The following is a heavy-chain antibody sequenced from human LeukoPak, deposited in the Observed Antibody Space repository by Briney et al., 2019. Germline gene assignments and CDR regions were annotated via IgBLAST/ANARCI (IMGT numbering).Heavy chain of an antibody. V-gene: IGHV3-48*01. CDR3: VRYYYDSSGYCYFDY. Sequence: GGSLRLSCAASGFTFSSYSMNWVRQAPGKGLEWVSYISSSSSTIYYADSVKGRFTISRDNAKNSLYLQMNSLRAEDTAVYYCVRYYYDSSGYCYFDYWGQGTLVTVSS. CDR1: GFTFSSYS. CDR2: ISSSSSTI. D-gene: IGHD3-22*01. J-gene: IGHJ4*02.